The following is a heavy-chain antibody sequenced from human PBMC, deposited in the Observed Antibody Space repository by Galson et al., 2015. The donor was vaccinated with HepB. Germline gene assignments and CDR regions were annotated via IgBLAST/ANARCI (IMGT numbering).Heavy chain of an antibody. CDR1: GYSISSGGYY. V-gene: IGHV4-31*03. Sequence: TLSLTCTVSGYSISSGGYYWSWIRQHPGKGLEWIGYISHTGGTYCNPSLESRLTISVDRWKNQFSLKLKSVTAADTAVYYCARTEEPTTLVVGGLLFDPWGQGTLVTVSS. J-gene: IGHJ5*02. CDR2: ISHTGGT. CDR3: ARTEEPTTLVVGGLLFDP. D-gene: IGHD2/OR15-2a*01.